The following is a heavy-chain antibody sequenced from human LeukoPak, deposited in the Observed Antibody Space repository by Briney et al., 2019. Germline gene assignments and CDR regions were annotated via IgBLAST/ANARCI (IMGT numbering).Heavy chain of an antibody. J-gene: IGHJ4*02. V-gene: IGHV3-74*01. CDR3: ARDRGYTQDY. Sequence: GGSLRLSCAASGFTFSTYFMHWVRQAPGKGLVWVSRINGDGKSTTYADSVMGRFTISRDNAKNTLYLQMNSLRAEDTAVYYCARDRGYTQDYWGQGTLVTVSS. CDR1: GFTFSTYF. D-gene: IGHD5-12*01. CDR2: INGDGKST.